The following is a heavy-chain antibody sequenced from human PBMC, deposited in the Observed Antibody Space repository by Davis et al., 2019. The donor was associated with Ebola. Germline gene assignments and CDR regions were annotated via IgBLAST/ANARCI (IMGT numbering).Heavy chain of an antibody. CDR2: IRTKPNNYAT. CDR3: VKPMAVGQGMDWFDP. D-gene: IGHD6-19*01. J-gene: IGHJ5*02. Sequence: GGSLRLSCATSGFTFDSSAMHWVRQASGKGLEWVARIRTKPNNYATSYAASVRGRFTISRDDSKNAVYLQMNSLKNEDTAVYYCVKPMAVGQGMDWFDPWGQGTLVTVSS. CDR1: GFTFDSSA. V-gene: IGHV3-73*01.